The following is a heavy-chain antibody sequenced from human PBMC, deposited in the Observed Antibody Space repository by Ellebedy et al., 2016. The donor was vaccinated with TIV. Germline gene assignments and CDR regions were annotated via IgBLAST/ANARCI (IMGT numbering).Heavy chain of an antibody. CDR3: SRDPREWLVRGYFDC. J-gene: IGHJ4*02. CDR1: GFSFSSFG. Sequence: PGGSLRLSCAASGFSFSSFGMHWVRQAPGKGLEWVAVIWYDGSKEYHAESVKGRFTISRDNSKNTRDLQMNNLRAEDTAVYYCSRDPREWLVRGYFDCWGQGTLVTVSS. CDR2: IWYDGSKE. D-gene: IGHD6-19*01. V-gene: IGHV3-33*01.